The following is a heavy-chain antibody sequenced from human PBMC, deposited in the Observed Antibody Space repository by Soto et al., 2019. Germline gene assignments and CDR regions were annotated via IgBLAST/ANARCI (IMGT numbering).Heavy chain of an antibody. V-gene: IGHV3-33*01. CDR1: GFTFTIYG. Sequence: ESGGGVVQPGRSLTLSCVASGFTFTIYGIHWVRQAPGKGLEWVAVIWYDGSNKYYGDSVKGRFSISRDNSKNTVYLQMNSLRAEDTAVYYCARDRRFLEWLDYWGQGTLVSVSS. D-gene: IGHD3-3*01. CDR3: ARDRRFLEWLDY. J-gene: IGHJ4*02. CDR2: IWYDGSNK.